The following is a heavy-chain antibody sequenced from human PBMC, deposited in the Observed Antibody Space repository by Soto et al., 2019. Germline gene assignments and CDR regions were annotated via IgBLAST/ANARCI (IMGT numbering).Heavy chain of an antibody. CDR2: IIPMLDTP. CDR1: GGTFSSYV. Sequence: QVQLVQSGAEVKKPGSSVKVSCKSSGGTFSSYVISWVRQAPGQGLEWMGGIIPMLDTPNFAQKFQGRVTFTADVSTSTAYMEVSSRRSEDTAVYYCASGIPVTGTASFDYWGRGTLVTGSS. D-gene: IGHD2-21*02. J-gene: IGHJ4*02. V-gene: IGHV1-69*01. CDR3: ASGIPVTGTASFDY.